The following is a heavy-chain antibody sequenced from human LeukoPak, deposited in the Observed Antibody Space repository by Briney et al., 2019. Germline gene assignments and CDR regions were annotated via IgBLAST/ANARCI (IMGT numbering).Heavy chain of an antibody. Sequence: SQTLSLTCVISGDSVSANSVTWHWIRQSPSRGLEWLERTYYRSKWFYDFALSVRSRITINADTSKNQFSLHLNSVTPEDTAVYYCARAGSGHYTYWGQGTLVTVSS. J-gene: IGHJ4*02. V-gene: IGHV6-1*01. CDR1: GDSVSANSVT. CDR2: TYYRSKWFY. CDR3: ARAGSGHYTY. D-gene: IGHD3-10*01.